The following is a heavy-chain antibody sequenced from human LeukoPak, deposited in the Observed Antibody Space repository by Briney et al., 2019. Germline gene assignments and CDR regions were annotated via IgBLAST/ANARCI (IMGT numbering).Heavy chain of an antibody. CDR1: GFTFSSYA. Sequence: GGSLRLSCAASGFTFSSYAMSWVRQAPGKGLEWVSAISGSGGSTYYADSVKGRFTISRDNSKNTLYLQMNSLRAEDTAVYYCCRDGGAEYDDYYFDHWGQGTLVTVSS. J-gene: IGHJ4*02. D-gene: IGHD5-24*01. V-gene: IGHV3-23*01. CDR2: ISGSGGST. CDR3: CRDGGAEYDDYYFDH.